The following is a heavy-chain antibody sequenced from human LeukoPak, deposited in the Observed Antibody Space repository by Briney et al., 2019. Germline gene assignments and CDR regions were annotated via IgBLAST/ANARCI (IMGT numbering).Heavy chain of an antibody. V-gene: IGHV3-11*01. D-gene: IGHD3-22*01. J-gene: IGHJ3*02. CDR2: ISSSASTI. CDR1: GFTFSDYY. CDR3: ARAYYDSSGYYYDPIGAFDI. Sequence: GGSLRLSCAASGFTFSDYYMNWIRQAPGKGLEWVSYISSSASTIYYADSVKGRFTISRDNAKNSLYLQMNSLRAEDTAVYYCARAYYDSSGYYYDPIGAFDIWGQGTMVTVSS.